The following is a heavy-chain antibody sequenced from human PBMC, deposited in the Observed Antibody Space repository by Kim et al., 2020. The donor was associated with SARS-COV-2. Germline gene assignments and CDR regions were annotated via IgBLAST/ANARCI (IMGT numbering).Heavy chain of an antibody. D-gene: IGHD6-13*01. CDR2: ISSSSGKI. J-gene: IGHJ4*02. CDR1: GFTFISYA. V-gene: IGHV3-48*02. Sequence: GGSLRLSCAASGFTFISYAINWVRQAPGKGLEWVSYISSSSGKIDYADSVKGRLTISRDNAKNSVYLQMNSLRDEDTAVYYCARDRSFGSTLYYYFDYWGQGALVTVSS. CDR3: ARDRSFGSTLYYYFDY.